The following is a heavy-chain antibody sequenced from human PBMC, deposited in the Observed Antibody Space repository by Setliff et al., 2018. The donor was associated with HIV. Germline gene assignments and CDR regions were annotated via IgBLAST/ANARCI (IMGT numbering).Heavy chain of an antibody. CDR1: GYTFTYYA. Sequence: ASVKVSCKASGYTFTYYAIHWVRQAPGQRLEWMGWINAGSGKTKYSQKFQGRVTITRDTSARTGYMDLVSLISEDTAVYYCARDIGGWSETETEYFQYWGQGTLVTVSS. V-gene: IGHV1-3*01. CDR3: ARDIGGWSETETEYFQY. J-gene: IGHJ1*01. D-gene: IGHD6-19*01. CDR2: INAGSGKT.